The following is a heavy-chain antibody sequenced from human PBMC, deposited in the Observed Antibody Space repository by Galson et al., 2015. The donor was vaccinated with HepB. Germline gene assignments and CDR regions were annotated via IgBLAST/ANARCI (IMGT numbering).Heavy chain of an antibody. CDR3: TTISMIVVVPFDY. CDR2: IRSKTYGGTT. Sequence: SLRLSCAASGFTFGAYAMSWFRQAPGKGLEWVGFIRSKTYGGTTEYAASVKGRFTISRDDSKSIAYLQMKRLKTEDTAMYYCTTISMIVVVPFDYWGQGTLVTVSS. D-gene: IGHD3-22*01. CDR1: GFTFGAYA. V-gene: IGHV3-49*03. J-gene: IGHJ4*02.